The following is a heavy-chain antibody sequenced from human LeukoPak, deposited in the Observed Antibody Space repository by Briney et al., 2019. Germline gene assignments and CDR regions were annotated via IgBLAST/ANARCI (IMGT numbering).Heavy chain of an antibody. CDR1: GFTFSSYG. D-gene: IGHD2-2*01. Sequence: GGSLRLSCAASGFTFSSYGMHWVRQAPGQGLEWVAFIRYDGSNKYYADSVKGRFTISRDNSKNTLYPQMNSLRAEDTAVYYCAKAGDIVVVPAATGFCDYWGQGTLVTVSS. CDR2: IRYDGSNK. CDR3: AKAGDIVVVPAATGFCDY. J-gene: IGHJ4*02. V-gene: IGHV3-30*02.